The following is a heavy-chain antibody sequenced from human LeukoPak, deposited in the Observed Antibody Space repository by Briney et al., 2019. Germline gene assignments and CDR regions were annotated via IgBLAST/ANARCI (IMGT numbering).Heavy chain of an antibody. Sequence: ASVKVSCKASGYTFENYGITWVRQAPGQGLEWMGWMNPNSGNTGYAQKFQGRVTMTRDTSISTAYMELSSLRSEDTAVYYCASVGQRGYYYMDVWGKGTTVTVSS. V-gene: IGHV1-8*02. CDR2: MNPNSGNT. CDR1: GYTFENYG. D-gene: IGHD2-15*01. J-gene: IGHJ6*03. CDR3: ASVGQRGYYYMDV.